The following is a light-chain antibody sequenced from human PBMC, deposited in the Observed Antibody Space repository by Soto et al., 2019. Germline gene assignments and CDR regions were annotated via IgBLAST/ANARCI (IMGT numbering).Light chain of an antibody. Sequence: EIVLTQSPATLSLSPGERAALSCRASQGVSRFLAWYQQRPGQAPRLLIYDASNRATDIPARFSGSGSGTDITLAISSLEHEDFAVYHCQQRSSWPLTFGGGTKVEIK. CDR3: QQRSSWPLT. CDR1: QGVSRF. J-gene: IGKJ4*01. V-gene: IGKV3-11*01. CDR2: DAS.